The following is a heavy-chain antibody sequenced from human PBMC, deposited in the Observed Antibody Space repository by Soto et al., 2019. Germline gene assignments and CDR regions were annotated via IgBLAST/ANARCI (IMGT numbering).Heavy chain of an antibody. D-gene: IGHD6-19*01. J-gene: IGHJ4*02. CDR1: GGSISSGGYS. CDR2: IYHSGST. V-gene: IGHV4-30-2*02. Sequence: SETLSLTCAVSGGSISSGGYSLRWIRQPPGKGLEWIGYIYHSGSTYYNPSLKSRVTISVDRSKNQFSLNLTSVTAADTAVYYCATAFGGWPPDSWGQGTLVTVSS. CDR3: ATAFGGWPPDS.